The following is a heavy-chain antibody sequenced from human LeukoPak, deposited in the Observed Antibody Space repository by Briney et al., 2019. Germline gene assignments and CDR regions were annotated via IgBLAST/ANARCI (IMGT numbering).Heavy chain of an antibody. CDR2: ISGSGDST. J-gene: IGHJ6*02. CDR3: ARDKAQDSVYYGMDV. CDR1: GFTFSSYA. Sequence: GGSLRLSCAASGFTFSSYAMSWVRQAPGKGLEWVSAISGSGDSTYYADSVKGRFTISRDNARTSLYLQMNSLRAEDTAVYYCARDKAQDSVYYGMDVWGQGTTVTVSS. D-gene: IGHD6-6*01. V-gene: IGHV3-23*01.